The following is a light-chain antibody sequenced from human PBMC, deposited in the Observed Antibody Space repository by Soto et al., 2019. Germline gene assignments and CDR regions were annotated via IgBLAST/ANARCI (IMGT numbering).Light chain of an antibody. CDR2: STH. Sequence: QSVLTQPPSASGTPGQRVTISCSGSSSNIGSNTVNWYQQLPGTAPKLLIYSTHQRPSGVPGRFSGPKSGTSASLAISGLQSEDEADYYCAAWDDSLKGVVFGGGTKLTVL. CDR3: AAWDDSLKGVV. J-gene: IGLJ2*01. CDR1: SSNIGSNT. V-gene: IGLV1-44*01.